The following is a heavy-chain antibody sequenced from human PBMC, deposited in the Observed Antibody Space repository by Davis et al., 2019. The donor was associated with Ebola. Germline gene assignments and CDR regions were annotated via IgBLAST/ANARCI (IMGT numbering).Heavy chain of an antibody. CDR2: FYPDDFDA. J-gene: IGHJ5*02. D-gene: IGHD4-23*01. CDR3: ARTNNYGGVGRFDP. Sequence: GGSLRLSCPGSGYPFSTYWIGWVRQKPGKGLEWMGVFYPDDFDARYSPSFRGQVTISVDKSINTAYLQWSSLKASDTAIYYCARTNNYGGVGRFDPWGQGTLVTVSS. CDR1: GYPFSTYW. V-gene: IGHV5-51*01.